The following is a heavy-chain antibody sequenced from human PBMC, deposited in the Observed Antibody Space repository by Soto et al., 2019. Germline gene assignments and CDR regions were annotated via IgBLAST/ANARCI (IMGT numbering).Heavy chain of an antibody. D-gene: IGHD3-10*01. CDR1: GLIFGSRA. CDR2: ITDTGGDA. Sequence: TGGSLRLSCVASGLIFGSRAMSWVRQAPGEGLQWVATITDTGGDAKYADSVRGRFVISRDNSQKTLYLQMTSLTAEDSAMYFCARGSTDSYPGSRIFDLWGQGTLVTVSS. CDR3: ARGSTDSYPGSRIFDL. J-gene: IGHJ4*02. V-gene: IGHV3-23*01.